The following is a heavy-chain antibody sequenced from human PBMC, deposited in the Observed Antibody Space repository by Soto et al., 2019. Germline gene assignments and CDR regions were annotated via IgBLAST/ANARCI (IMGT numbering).Heavy chain of an antibody. J-gene: IGHJ6*02. CDR1: GGSISSYY. V-gene: IGHV4-4*07. CDR2: FYPSGNI. CDR3: ARGGFDYAMDV. Sequence: PSETLSLTCTVSGGSISSYYWCWIRQPAGKGLEWIGRFYPSGNINYNPSLKSRLTMSGDTSRNQFSLNLTSVTAADTAVYYCARGGFDYAMDVRGQGSSVTVS.